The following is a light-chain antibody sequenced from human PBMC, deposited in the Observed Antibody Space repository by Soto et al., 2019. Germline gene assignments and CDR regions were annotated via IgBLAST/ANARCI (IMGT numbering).Light chain of an antibody. V-gene: IGKV3-20*01. CDR3: QHYGNSLWT. CDR1: QIVRSTY. Sequence: VLTQSPGTLSLSPGESATLSCRASQIVRSTYLAWYQQKPGQAPRLLIYDASSRATDIPDRFSGSESGTEFTLTISGLEPEDFAVYYCQHYGNSLWTFGQGTRVIFK. CDR2: DAS. J-gene: IGKJ1*01.